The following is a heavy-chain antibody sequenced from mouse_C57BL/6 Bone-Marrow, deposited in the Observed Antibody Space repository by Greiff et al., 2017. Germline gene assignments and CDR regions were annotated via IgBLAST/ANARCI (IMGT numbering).Heavy chain of an antibody. V-gene: IGHV5-4*01. CDR2: ISDGGSYT. CDR3: ARDGVAY. CDR1: GFTFSSYA. Sequence: EVQRVESGGGLVKPGGSLKLSCAASGFTFSSYAMSWVRQTPEKRLGWVATISDGGSYTYSPDNVKGRFTISRDNAKNNLYLQMSHLKSEDTAMYYCARDGVAYWGQGTLVTVSA. J-gene: IGHJ3*01.